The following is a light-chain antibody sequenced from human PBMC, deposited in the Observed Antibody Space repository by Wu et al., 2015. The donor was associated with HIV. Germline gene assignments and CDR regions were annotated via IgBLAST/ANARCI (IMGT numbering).Light chain of an antibody. CDR3: QQYGRSPLT. CDR1: QTISSSY. J-gene: IGKJ4*01. CDR2: AAS. Sequence: EIVLTQSPGTLSLSPGEGATLSCRTSQTISSSYVAWYQQKPGQAPRLLIYAASSRATGIPDRFSGSGSRTDFTLTISRLEPEDFAVYYCQQYGRSPLTFGGGTKVEIK. V-gene: IGKV3-20*01.